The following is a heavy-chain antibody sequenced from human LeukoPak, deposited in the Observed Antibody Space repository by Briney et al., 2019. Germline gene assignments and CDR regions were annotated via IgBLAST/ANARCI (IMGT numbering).Heavy chain of an antibody. CDR1: GGSISSSSYY. J-gene: IGHJ4*02. V-gene: IGHV4-39*07. CDR3: VRGGDTGNWGYYFDF. D-gene: IGHD7-27*01. Sequence: PSETLSLTCTVSGGSISSSSYYWGWIRQPPGKGLEWIGRVHPSGSTNYNPSLKSRVTISVDTSKNQFSLKLSPVTAADTAVYYCVRGGDTGNWGYYFDFWGQGTLVTVSS. CDR2: VHPSGST.